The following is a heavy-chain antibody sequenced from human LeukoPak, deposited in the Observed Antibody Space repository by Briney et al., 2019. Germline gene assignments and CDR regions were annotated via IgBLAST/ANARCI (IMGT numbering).Heavy chain of an antibody. V-gene: IGHV4-4*07. CDR1: GGSISSYY. CDR2: TYTSGST. D-gene: IGHD3-22*01. CDR3: ARGHYYDSSGTRQAFDI. J-gene: IGHJ3*02. Sequence: SETLSLTCTVSGGSISSYYWSWIRQPAGKGLEWIGRTYTSGSTNYNPSLKSRVTMSVDTSKNQFSLKLSSVTAADTAVYYCARGHYYDSSGTRQAFDIWGQGTMVTVSS.